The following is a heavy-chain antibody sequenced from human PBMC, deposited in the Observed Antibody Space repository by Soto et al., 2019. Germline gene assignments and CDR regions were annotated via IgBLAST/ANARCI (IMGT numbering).Heavy chain of an antibody. Sequence: EASVKASCKASGYTFTSYGISWVRQAPGQGLEWMGWISAYNGNTNYAQKLQGRFTMTTDTSTSTAYMELRSSGSDDTAVYYCARVAHIVLVPASPNWFDPWGQGTLVTVSS. V-gene: IGHV1-18*01. CDR2: ISAYNGNT. D-gene: IGHD2-2*01. CDR1: GYTFTSYG. CDR3: ARVAHIVLVPASPNWFDP. J-gene: IGHJ5*02.